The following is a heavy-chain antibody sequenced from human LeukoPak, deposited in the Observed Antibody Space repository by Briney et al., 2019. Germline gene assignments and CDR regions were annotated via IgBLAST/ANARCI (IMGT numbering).Heavy chain of an antibody. CDR1: GFTFSSYG. CDR3: ARVGEGAAKD. V-gene: IGHV3-23*01. J-gene: IGHJ4*02. Sequence: GGSLRLSCAASGFTFSSYGMHWVRQAPGKGLEWVSAISGSGGSTYYADSVKGRFTISSDNSKNTLYLQMNSLRVEDTAVYYCARVGEGAAKDWGQGTLVTVSS. D-gene: IGHD1-26*01. CDR2: ISGSGGST.